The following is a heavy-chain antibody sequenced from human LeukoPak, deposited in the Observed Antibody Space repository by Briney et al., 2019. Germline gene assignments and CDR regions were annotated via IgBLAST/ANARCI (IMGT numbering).Heavy chain of an antibody. D-gene: IGHD6-13*01. CDR2: INHSGST. Sequence: PSETLSLTCAVYGGSFNGYYWSWIRQPPGKGLEWIGEINHSGSTNYNPSLKSRVTLSVDTSKNQFSLKLTSVTAADTAVYYCARGQPSVAADPVGIAGVRRGYLNYWGQGTLVTVSS. V-gene: IGHV4-34*01. J-gene: IGHJ4*02. CDR1: GGSFNGYY. CDR3: ARGQPSVAADPVGIAGVRRGYLNY.